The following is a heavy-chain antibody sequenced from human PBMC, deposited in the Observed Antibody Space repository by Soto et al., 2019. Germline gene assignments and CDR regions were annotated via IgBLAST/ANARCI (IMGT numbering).Heavy chain of an antibody. D-gene: IGHD3-16*01. V-gene: IGHV3-66*01. J-gene: IGHJ4*02. Sequence: EVQLVESGGGLVQPGGSLRLSCAASGFTVSTKYMSWVRQAPGKGLEWVSVIYSGGSTFYADSVRGSFTISRDNFKNTGKLQENSARAEGAAVDYCARGPWAADYWGQGPLVTVSS. CDR2: IYSGGST. CDR3: ARGPWAADY. CDR1: GFTVSTKY.